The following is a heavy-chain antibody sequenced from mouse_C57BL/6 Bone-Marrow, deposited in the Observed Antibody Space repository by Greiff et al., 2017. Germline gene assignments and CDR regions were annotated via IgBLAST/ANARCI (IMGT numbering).Heavy chain of an antibody. CDR3: SSRGYSWFAY. CDR1: GFTFSSYG. J-gene: IGHJ3*01. D-gene: IGHD3-1*01. CDR2: ISTGGSYT. V-gene: IGHV5-6*02. Sequence: EVKLMESGGDLVKPGGSLKLSCAASGFTFSSYGMSWVRQTPDKRLEWVATISTGGSYTYYPDSVKGRFTISRYNAKNTLYLQMSRLKSEDTAMYYCSSRGYSWFAYWGQGTLVTVSA.